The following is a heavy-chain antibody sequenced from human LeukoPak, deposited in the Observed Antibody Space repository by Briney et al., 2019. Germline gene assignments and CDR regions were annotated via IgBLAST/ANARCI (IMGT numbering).Heavy chain of an antibody. D-gene: IGHD6-25*01. J-gene: IGHJ4*02. Sequence: SGPTLVNPTQTLTLTCTFSGFSFSTSRVGVGWIRQPPGKALEWLAHIYWDDGKRYSPSLKSRLTIAKVTFKNQVVLTMTNMDPVDTATYYCAHKARIGAQFDYWGQGTLVTVSS. CDR1: GFSFSTSRVG. CDR2: IYWDDGK. V-gene: IGHV2-5*02. CDR3: AHKARIGAQFDY.